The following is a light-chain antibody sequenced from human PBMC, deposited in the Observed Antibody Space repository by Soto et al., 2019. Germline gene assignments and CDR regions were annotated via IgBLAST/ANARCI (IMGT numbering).Light chain of an antibody. CDR3: QQYGSSRT. V-gene: IGKV3-20*01. J-gene: IGKJ1*01. Sequence: EIVLTQSPGTLSLSPGERATLSCRASQSVSSSYLAWYQQKPGQAPRLLIYGASSRATGIPDRFSGSGSGTAFTLTISRLEPDAFAVYYCQQYGSSRTFGQGTKVEIK. CDR1: QSVSSSY. CDR2: GAS.